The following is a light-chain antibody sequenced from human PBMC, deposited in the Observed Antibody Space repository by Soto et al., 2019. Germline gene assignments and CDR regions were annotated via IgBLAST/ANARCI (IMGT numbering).Light chain of an antibody. CDR2: WAS. CDR3: QQYYSTPPFT. J-gene: IGKJ2*01. Sequence: DIVMTQSPDSLAVSLGERATINCKSSQSVLYSSNNKNYLAWYQQKPGQPPKLLIYWASTRESGVPDRFSGSGSGTDFSLTISSLQAEDVAVYYGQQYYSTPPFTFGQGTKLELK. CDR1: QSVLYSSNNKNY. V-gene: IGKV4-1*01.